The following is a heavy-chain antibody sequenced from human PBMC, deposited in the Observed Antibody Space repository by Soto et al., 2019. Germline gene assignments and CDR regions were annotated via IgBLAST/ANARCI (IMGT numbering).Heavy chain of an antibody. J-gene: IGHJ4*02. D-gene: IGHD3-10*01. V-gene: IGHV3-74*01. CDR1: GFTFSNYW. Sequence: EVQLVESGGGLVQPGGSLRLSCAASGFTFSNYWMHWVRQAPGEGLVWVSRIDSYGSTTNYADSVKGRFTVSRDNARNTLCLPMHSLRAEETAIYYCARGGLHAYYKDNWGQGILVTVSS. CDR3: ARGGLHAYYKDN. CDR2: IDSYGSTT.